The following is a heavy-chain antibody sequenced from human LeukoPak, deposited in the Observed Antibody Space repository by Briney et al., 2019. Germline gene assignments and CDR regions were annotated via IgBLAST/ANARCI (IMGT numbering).Heavy chain of an antibody. V-gene: IGHV3-23*01. D-gene: IGHD2-21*01. CDR1: GFSLSSYA. CDR3: AKAPVTSCRGAYCYPFDY. CDR2: ISSTDAGT. Sequence: GGSLRLSCAASGFSLSSYAMSWVRQAPGKGLEWVSAISSTDAGTYHADSVRGRFTISRDSSKNTLYLQMNSLRAEDAAVYYCAKAPVTSCRGAYCYPFDYWGQGTLVTVSS. J-gene: IGHJ4*02.